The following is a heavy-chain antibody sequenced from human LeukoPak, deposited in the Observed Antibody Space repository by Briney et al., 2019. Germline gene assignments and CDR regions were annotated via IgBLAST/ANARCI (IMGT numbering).Heavy chain of an antibody. CDR1: GGTFSSYA. D-gene: IGHD5-18*01. CDR2: IIPIFGIA. V-gene: IGHV1-69*04. CDR3: ASGKTDTAMDPFDY. J-gene: IGHJ4*02. Sequence: SVKVSCKASGGTFSSYAISWVRQAPGQGLEWMGRIIPIFGIANYAQKFQGRVTITADKSTSTAYMELSSLRSEDTAVYYCASGKTDTAMDPFDYWGQGTLVTVSS.